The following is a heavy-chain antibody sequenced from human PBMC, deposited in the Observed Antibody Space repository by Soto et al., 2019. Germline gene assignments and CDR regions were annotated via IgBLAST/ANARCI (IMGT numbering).Heavy chain of an antibody. D-gene: IGHD5-12*01. Sequence: GSLRLSCAASGFTVSSYEMDWVRQAPGKGLEWVAYISISGGTIYYGDSVEGRFTISRDNADNSLYQQMNSLRAEDTAVYYCTKEKSVKNSGYDAFDIGGRGTVATVTS. CDR1: GFTVSSYE. CDR3: TKEKSVKNSGYDAFDI. J-gene: IGHJ3*02. V-gene: IGHV3-48*03. CDR2: ISISGGTI.